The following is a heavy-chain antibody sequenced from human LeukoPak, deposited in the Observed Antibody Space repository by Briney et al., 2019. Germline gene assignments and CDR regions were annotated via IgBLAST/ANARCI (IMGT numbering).Heavy chain of an antibody. Sequence: SETLSLTCTVSGGSISSSSYYWGWIRQPPGKGLEWIGSIYYSGSTYYNPSLKSRVTISVDTSKNQFSLKMSSVTAADTAVYYCAGAYSSSWYWNWFDPWAREPWSPSPQ. CDR1: GGSISSSSYY. D-gene: IGHD6-13*01. CDR3: AGAYSSSWYWNWFDP. J-gene: IGHJ5*02. V-gene: IGHV4-39*07. CDR2: IYYSGST.